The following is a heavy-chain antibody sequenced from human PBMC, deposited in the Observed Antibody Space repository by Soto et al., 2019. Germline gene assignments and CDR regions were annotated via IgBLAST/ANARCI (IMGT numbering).Heavy chain of an antibody. CDR3: ARAPIAARGGDFAY. V-gene: IGHV3-21*01. Sequence: PGGSLRLSCAASGFTFSSCSMNWVRQAPGKGLEWVSSISSSSSYIYYADSVKGRFTISRDNAKNSLYLQMNSLRAQDTAVYYCARAPIAARGGDFAYWGQGTLVTVSS. CDR2: ISSSSSYI. D-gene: IGHD6-6*01. CDR1: GFTFSSCS. J-gene: IGHJ4*02.